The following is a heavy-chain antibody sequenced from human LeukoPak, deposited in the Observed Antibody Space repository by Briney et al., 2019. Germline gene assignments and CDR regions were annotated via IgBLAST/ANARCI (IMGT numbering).Heavy chain of an antibody. CDR3: AIGIYYGDYALDY. Sequence: ASVKVSCKASGYTFTGYYMHWVRQAPGQGLEWMGWINPNSGGTNYAQKFQGRVTMTRDTSISTAYMELSGLRSDDTAVYYCAIGIYYGDYALDYWGQGTLVTVSS. CDR1: GYTFTGYY. J-gene: IGHJ4*02. CDR2: INPNSGGT. V-gene: IGHV1-2*02. D-gene: IGHD4-17*01.